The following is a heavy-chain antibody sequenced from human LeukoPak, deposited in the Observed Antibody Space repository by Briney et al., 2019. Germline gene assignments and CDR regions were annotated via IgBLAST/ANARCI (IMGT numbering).Heavy chain of an antibody. CDR1: GFTFSSYD. J-gene: IGHJ3*01. CDR2: IKHDGTEK. V-gene: IGHV3-7*01. Sequence: GGGLRLSCAASGFTFSSYDMTWVRQAPGKGLEWVANIKHDGTEKYHVDSMKGRFTISRDNAKNSLYLQMNSLRAEDTAVYYCARETSSGYYFDGFDLWGQGTMVTVSS. CDR3: ARETSSGYYFDGFDL. D-gene: IGHD3-22*01.